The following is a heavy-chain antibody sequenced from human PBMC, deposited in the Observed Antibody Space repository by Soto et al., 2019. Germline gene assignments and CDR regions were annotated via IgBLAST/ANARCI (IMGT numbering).Heavy chain of an antibody. CDR3: TAQGGGSRWFEGYFDY. D-gene: IGHD6-13*01. J-gene: IGHJ4*02. CDR1: GFTFSNAW. V-gene: IGHV3-15*01. CDR2: IKSKTDGGTT. Sequence: EVQLVESGGGLLKPGGSFRLSCAASGFTFSNAWMSWVRQAPGKGLEWVGRIKSKTDGGTTDYAAPVKGRFTISRDDSKKTLYLQLNSLKTDDTAVYYCTAQGGGSRWFEGYFDYWGQGSLVAVSS.